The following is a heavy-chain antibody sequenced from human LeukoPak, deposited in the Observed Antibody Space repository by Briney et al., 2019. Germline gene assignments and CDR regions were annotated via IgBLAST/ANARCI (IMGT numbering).Heavy chain of an antibody. J-gene: IGHJ4*02. V-gene: IGHV4-59*08. CDR1: GGSMSPYH. CDR2: IYYSGST. CDR3: ARAVSGRFDY. Sequence: SETLSLTCTVSGGSMSPYHWGWIRQPPGKGLEWTGYIYYSGSTNYNPSLNSRVTISVDTSKNQFSLRLSSVTAADTAIYYCARAVSGRFDYWGRGTLVTVSS. D-gene: IGHD6-19*01.